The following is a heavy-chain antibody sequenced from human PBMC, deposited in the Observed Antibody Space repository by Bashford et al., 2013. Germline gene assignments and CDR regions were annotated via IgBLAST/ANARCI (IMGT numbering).Heavy chain of an antibody. J-gene: IGHJ3*02. V-gene: IGHV4-31*03. CDR2: IYYSGST. Sequence: SETLSLTCTVSGGSISSGGYYWSWIRQHPGKGLEWIGYIYYSGSTYYNPSLKSRVTISVDTPKNQFSLKLSSVTAADTAVYYCARGLGIVVVPAAPGAFDIWGQGTMVTVSS. CDR1: GGSISSGGYY. D-gene: IGHD2-2*03. CDR3: ARGLGIVVVPAAPGAFDI.